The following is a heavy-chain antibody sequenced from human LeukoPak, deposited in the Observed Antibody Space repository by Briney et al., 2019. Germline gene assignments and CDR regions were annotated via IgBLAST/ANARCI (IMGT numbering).Heavy chain of an antibody. Sequence: GGSLRLSCAASGFTFSNYVMTWGRQAPGKGLDWVSTISGSGSSTYYAASVKGRFTISRDSSKNTLYLQMNRLRADDTAVYHCARDPAYGSGTNYEGYWGQGTLVTVSS. CDR1: GFTFSNYV. CDR2: ISGSGSST. CDR3: ARDPAYGSGTNYEGY. V-gene: IGHV3-23*01. J-gene: IGHJ4*02. D-gene: IGHD3-10*01.